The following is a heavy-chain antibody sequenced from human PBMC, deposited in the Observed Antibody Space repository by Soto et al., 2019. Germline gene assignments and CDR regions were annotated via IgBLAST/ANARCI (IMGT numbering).Heavy chain of an antibody. Sequence: QVQLVQSGAEVRKPGSSVKVSCKISGGTFTNYVISWLRQAPGQGLEWMGGLIPIFGAANLAQKFKGRVTITADESTCTVTMELSSLTSEDTAVYYGARGRSSPTFYSWGQGTLVSVSS. D-gene: IGHD6-6*01. J-gene: IGHJ5*01. CDR1: GGTFTNYV. CDR3: ARGRSSPTFYS. V-gene: IGHV1-69*01. CDR2: LIPIFGAA.